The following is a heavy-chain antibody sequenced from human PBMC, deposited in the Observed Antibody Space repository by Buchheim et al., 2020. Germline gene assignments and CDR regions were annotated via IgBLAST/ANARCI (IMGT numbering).Heavy chain of an antibody. CDR1: GYIFTNYW. V-gene: IGHV5-51*01. D-gene: IGHD6-6*01. CDR2: IFPGDSDT. Sequence: EVQLVQSGAEVKKPGESLKISCQISGYIFTNYWIAWVRQMPGQGLEWMAMIFPGDSDTRVRPSFLGRVTISADKSINTVYLQWRSLKTSDTAMYFCARMPSGAYTTSWYLDFWGQGTL. J-gene: IGHJ4*02. CDR3: ARMPSGAYTTSWYLDF.